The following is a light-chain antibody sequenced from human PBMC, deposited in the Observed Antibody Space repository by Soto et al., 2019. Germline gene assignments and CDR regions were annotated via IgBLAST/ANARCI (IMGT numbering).Light chain of an antibody. V-gene: IGKV1-5*03. CDR2: KAS. J-gene: IGKJ1*01. CDR1: QSINRW. CDR3: QHYNSYSEA. Sequence: GDRVTITCRASQSINRWLAWYQQKPGKAPKLPIYKASTLKSGVPSRFSGSGSGTEFTLTISSLQPDDFATYYCQHYNSYSEAFGQGTKVDIK.